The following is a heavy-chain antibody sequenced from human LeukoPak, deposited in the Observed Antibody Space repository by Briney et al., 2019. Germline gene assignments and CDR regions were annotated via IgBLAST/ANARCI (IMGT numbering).Heavy chain of an antibody. CDR2: IYYSGST. CDR3: ARVGSYQYYYMDV. Sequence: SETLSLTCTVSGGSISSYYWSWIRQPPGKGLEWIGYIYYSGSTNYNPSLKSRVTISVDTSKNQLSLKLSSVTAADTAVYYCARVGSYQYYYMDVWGKGTTVTVSS. J-gene: IGHJ6*03. CDR1: GGSISSYY. D-gene: IGHD3-16*01. V-gene: IGHV4-59*01.